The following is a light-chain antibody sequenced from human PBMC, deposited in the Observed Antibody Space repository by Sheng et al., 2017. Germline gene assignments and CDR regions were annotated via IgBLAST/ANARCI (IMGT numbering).Light chain of an antibody. J-gene: IGKJ1*01. V-gene: IGKV1-27*01. CDR1: QGISHY. CDR2: GAS. Sequence: DIRMTQSPSSLSASTGDRVTITCRASQGISHYLAWYQQKPGKVPKLLIYGASTLQSGVPPRFSGSESGTDFTLTISSLQPEDVATYYCQMYRSDSTWTFGQGTKVEIK. CDR3: QMYRSDSTWT.